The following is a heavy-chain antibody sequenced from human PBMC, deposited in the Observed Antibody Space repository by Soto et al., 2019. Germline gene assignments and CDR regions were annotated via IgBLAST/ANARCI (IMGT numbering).Heavy chain of an antibody. J-gene: IGHJ4*02. D-gene: IGHD2-2*01. CDR1: GGSFSIYP. CDR3: ARESTSGFDY. V-gene: IGHV1-69*04. CDR2: VITILNVA. Sequence: QVQLVQSGSGVKKPGSSVKVSCQTSGGSFSIYPINWVRQAPRQGLEWVGMVITILNVANYTQKLHGRLTLTADTATTTAYLELSSLTSGEKTVYYCARESTSGFDYWGQEPLVTVST.